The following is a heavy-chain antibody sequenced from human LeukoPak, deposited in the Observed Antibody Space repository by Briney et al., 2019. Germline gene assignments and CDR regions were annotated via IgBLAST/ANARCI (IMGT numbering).Heavy chain of an antibody. D-gene: IGHD2-15*01. CDR2: IYSGGGT. J-gene: IGHJ6*02. Sequence: GGSLRLSCAASGFTVSSNYMSWVRQAPGKGLEWVSVIYSGGGTYYADSVKGRFTISRHNSKNTLYLQMNSLRAEDTAVYYCARDCSFRSCRYYYGMDVWGQGTTVTVSS. CDR1: GFTVSSNY. V-gene: IGHV3-53*04. CDR3: ARDCSFRSCRYYYGMDV.